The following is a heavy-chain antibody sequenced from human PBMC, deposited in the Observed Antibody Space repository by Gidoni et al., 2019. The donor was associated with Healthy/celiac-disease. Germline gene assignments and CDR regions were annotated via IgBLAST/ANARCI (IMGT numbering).Heavy chain of an antibody. CDR3: ARDQGVSPYFDY. CDR1: GFTFSSYC. Sequence: QVQLVEPGGGVVQPGRALRLSCAASGFTFSSYCMHWVRQAPGKGLEWVAVIWYDGSNKYYADSVKGRFTISRDNSKNTLYLQMNSLRAEDTAVYYCARDQGVSPYFDYWGQGTLVTVSS. CDR2: IWYDGSNK. J-gene: IGHJ4*02. D-gene: IGHD2-8*01. V-gene: IGHV3-33*01.